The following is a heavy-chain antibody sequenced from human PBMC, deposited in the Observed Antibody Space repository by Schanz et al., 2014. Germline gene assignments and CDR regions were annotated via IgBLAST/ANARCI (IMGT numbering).Heavy chain of an antibody. CDR1: RRTFSSYT. Sequence: QVQLVQSGAEVKKPGSSVKVSCKASRRTFSSYTISWVRQARGQGLEWVGSFIPILDVGNYAQQFQGRVTFTADKSTSTDYMELSSLRYEDTTLYYCARGTMPGTFDIWGQGTMVTVSS. V-gene: IGHV1-69*02. J-gene: IGHJ3*02. D-gene: IGHD2-2*01. CDR3: ARGTMPGTFDI. CDR2: FIPILDVG.